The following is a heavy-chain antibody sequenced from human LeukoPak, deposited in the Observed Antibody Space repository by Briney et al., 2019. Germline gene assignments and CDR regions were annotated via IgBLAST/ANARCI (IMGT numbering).Heavy chain of an antibody. J-gene: IGHJ3*01. CDR2: INHNGNVN. V-gene: IGHV3-7*03. Sequence: GGSLRLSCAASGFTFSSYWMNWARQAPGKGLEWVASINHNGNVNYYVDSVKGRFTISRDNAKNSLYLQMSNLRAEDTAVYYCARSSYSSSPSVWGQGTMVTVSS. D-gene: IGHD6-6*01. CDR1: GFTFSSYW. CDR3: ARSSYSSSPSV.